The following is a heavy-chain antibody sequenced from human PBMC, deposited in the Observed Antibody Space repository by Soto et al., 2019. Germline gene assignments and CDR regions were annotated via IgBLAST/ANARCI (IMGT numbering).Heavy chain of an antibody. Sequence: ASVKVSCKSSGSTFTSYAMHCVRHAPGQRLELIGWINAGNGNTKYSQKFQGRVTITRDTSASTAYMELSSLRSEDTAVYYCASSPGGDYYDSSGYYSPWFEPWGQGTLVTVSS. V-gene: IGHV1-3*01. CDR3: ASSPGGDYYDSSGYYSPWFEP. J-gene: IGHJ5*02. D-gene: IGHD3-22*01. CDR1: GSTFTSYA. CDR2: INAGNGNT.